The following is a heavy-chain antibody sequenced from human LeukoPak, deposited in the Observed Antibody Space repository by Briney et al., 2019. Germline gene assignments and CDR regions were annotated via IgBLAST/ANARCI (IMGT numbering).Heavy chain of an antibody. J-gene: IGHJ4*02. V-gene: IGHV3-13*01. CDR2: ICTAGDT. CDR3: ARASIAADVYFDY. D-gene: IGHD6-13*01. Sequence: GGSLRLSCAASGFTFSSYDMHWVRHATGKGLEWVSAICTAGDTYYPGSVKGRFTISRENAKNSLYLQMNSLRAGDTAVYYCARASIAADVYFDYWGQGTLVTVSS. CDR1: GFTFSSYD.